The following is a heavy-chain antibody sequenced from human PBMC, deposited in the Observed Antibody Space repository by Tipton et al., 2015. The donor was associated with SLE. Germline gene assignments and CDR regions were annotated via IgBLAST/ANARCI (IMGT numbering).Heavy chain of an antibody. CDR1: GGSISSYY. CDR3: ARDTVGWYSGAFDI. CDR2: IYTSGST. V-gene: IGHV4-4*07. Sequence: LRLSCTVSGGSISSYYWSWIRQPAGKGLEWIGRIYTSGSTNYNPSLKSRVTISVDTSKNQFSLKLSSVTAAGTAVYYCARDTVGWYSGAFDIRGQGTMVTVSS. D-gene: IGHD4-23*01. J-gene: IGHJ3*02.